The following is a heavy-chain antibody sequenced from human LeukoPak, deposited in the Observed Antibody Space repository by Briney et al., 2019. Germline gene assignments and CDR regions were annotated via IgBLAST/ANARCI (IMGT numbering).Heavy chain of an antibody. CDR2: ISAYNGNT. J-gene: IGHJ3*02. CDR1: GYTFTSYG. CDR3: ARDRFRLLAGSFDI. V-gene: IGHV1-18*01. Sequence: ASVKVSCKASGYTFTSYGISWVRQAPGQGLEWMGWISAYNGNTNYAQKLQGRVTMTTDTSTSTAYMELRSLRSDDTAVYYCARDRFRLLAGSFDIWGQGTMVTVSS. D-gene: IGHD3-22*01.